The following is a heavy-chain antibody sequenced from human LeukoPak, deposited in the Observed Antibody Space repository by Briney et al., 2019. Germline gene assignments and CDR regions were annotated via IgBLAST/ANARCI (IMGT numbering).Heavy chain of an antibody. V-gene: IGHV4-4*07. CDR3: ARKAVAGTYFDY. CDR1: GGSISSYY. D-gene: IGHD6-19*01. CDR2: IYTSGST. J-gene: IGHJ4*02. Sequence: SETLSLTCTVSGGSISSYYWSWIRQPAGKGLEWIGRIYTSGSTNYNPSLKSRVTMSVDTSKNRFSLKLSSVTAADTAVYYCARKAVAGTYFDYWGQGTLVTVSS.